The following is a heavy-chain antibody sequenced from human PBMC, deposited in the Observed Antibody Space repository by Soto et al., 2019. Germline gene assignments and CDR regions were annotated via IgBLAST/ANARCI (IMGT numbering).Heavy chain of an antibody. CDR1: GYSFTSYW. CDR3: ARLGQRGYSGYDFDY. J-gene: IGHJ4*02. CDR2: IYPGDSDT. V-gene: IGHV5-51*01. Sequence: PGESLKISCKGSGYSFTSYWIGWVRQMHGKGLEWMGIIYPGDSDTRYSPSFQGQVTISADKSISTAYLQWSSLKASDTAMYYCARLGQRGYSGYDFDYWGQGTLVTVSS. D-gene: IGHD5-12*01.